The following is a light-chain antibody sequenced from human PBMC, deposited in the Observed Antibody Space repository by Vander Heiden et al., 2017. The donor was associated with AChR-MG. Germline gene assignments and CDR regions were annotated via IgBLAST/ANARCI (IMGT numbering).Light chain of an antibody. V-gene: IGKV3-20*01. CDR1: QSVSSSY. J-gene: IGKJ3*01. Sequence: ETVLTQSPGTLSLSPGETATLSCRASQSVSSSYVAWYQQKPGQAPRLLIYGASSRATGIPDSFSGSGSGTDFTLTISRLEPEDFAVYYCQQYGGSPLFTFGPGTKVDIK. CDR3: QQYGGSPLFT. CDR2: GAS.